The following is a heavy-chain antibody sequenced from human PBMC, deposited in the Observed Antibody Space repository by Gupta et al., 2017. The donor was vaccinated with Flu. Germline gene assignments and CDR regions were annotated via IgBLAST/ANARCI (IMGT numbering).Heavy chain of an antibody. CDR2: VDPENGET. D-gene: IGHD2-2*01. V-gene: IGHV1-69-2*01. CDR3: ARETARYHLLDSWDWFDP. Sequence: EVPPVPSGPEVRKPGSTVKIPCNISGYIFTYYYIPRVRQAPGKGLEWMGLVDPENGETIYGENFQGRVTITADTSTDTAYMELTSLRSDDTAVYYCARETARYHLLDSWDWFDPWGQGTLVTVSS. CDR1: GYIFTYYY. J-gene: IGHJ5*02.